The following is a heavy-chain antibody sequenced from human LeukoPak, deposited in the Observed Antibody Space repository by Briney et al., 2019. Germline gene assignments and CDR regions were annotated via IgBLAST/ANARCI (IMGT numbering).Heavy chain of an antibody. Sequence: ASVKVSCKVSGYTSPFYGITWVRQAPGQGLEWMGWISPYNGNTNYPQKVQGRITVTTDTSTSTAYMELRSLRSDDTAVYYCARDKNHYDTRGDFWGQGTLVTVSS. CDR2: ISPYNGNT. V-gene: IGHV1-18*01. J-gene: IGHJ4*02. CDR3: ARDKNHYDTRGDF. CDR1: GYTSPFYG. D-gene: IGHD3-22*01.